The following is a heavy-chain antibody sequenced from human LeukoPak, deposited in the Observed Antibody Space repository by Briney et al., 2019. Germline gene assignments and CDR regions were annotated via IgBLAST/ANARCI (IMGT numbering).Heavy chain of an antibody. CDR1: GYTFSNYG. V-gene: IGHV1-18*04. J-gene: IGHJ4*02. D-gene: IGHD6-19*01. CDR3: ARHSGSGWQALGY. Sequence: ASVKVCCKASGYTFSNYGISWVRQAPGLGLEWMGWTSYNGNTNYAQKFQDRVTMTTDTSTTTAYMELRSLESDDTAVYYCARHSGSGWQALGYWGQGTLVTVSS. CDR2: TSYNGNT.